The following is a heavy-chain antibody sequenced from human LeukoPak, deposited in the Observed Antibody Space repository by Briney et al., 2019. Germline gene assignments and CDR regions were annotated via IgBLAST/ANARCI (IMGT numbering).Heavy chain of an antibody. Sequence: SETLSLTCAVYGGSFCGYYWSWIRQPPGKGREWIGEINHSGRTNYNPSLKSRITISVDTSKDQFSLKLSSVTAADTAVYYCARQGRYISGWYPVYYYYGMDVWGQGTTVTVSS. CDR1: GGSFCGYY. CDR3: ARQGRYISGWYPVYYYYGMDV. J-gene: IGHJ6*02. CDR2: INHSGRT. D-gene: IGHD6-19*01. V-gene: IGHV4-34*01.